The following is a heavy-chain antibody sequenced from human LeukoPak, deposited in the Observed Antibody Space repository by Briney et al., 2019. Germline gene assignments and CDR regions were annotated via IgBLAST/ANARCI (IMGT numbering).Heavy chain of an antibody. CDR1: GFTFSNYA. CDR3: ATGEYYGAGSYPDY. J-gene: IGHJ4*02. V-gene: IGHV3-23*01. CDR2: ISGTGGNT. Sequence: GGSLRLSWAAAGFTFSNYAMSWVRQAPGRGLDWVSIISGTGGNTYYADSVKGRFTINRDNSKNTLYLQMNSLRAEDTAVYYCATGEYYGAGSYPDYWGQGTLVTVSS. D-gene: IGHD3-10*01.